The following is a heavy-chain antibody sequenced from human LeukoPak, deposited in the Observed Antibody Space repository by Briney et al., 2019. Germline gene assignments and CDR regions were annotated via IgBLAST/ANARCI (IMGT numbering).Heavy chain of an antibody. CDR1: GFTVSSNY. Sequence: GGSLRLSCAASGFTVSSNYMSWVRQAPGKGLEWVSVIYSGGSTYYADSVKGRFTISRDNSKNTLYLQMNSLRAEDTAVYYCAKGIAAAGTRRPNWFDPWGQGTLVTVSS. D-gene: IGHD6-13*01. V-gene: IGHV3-53*01. J-gene: IGHJ5*02. CDR2: IYSGGST. CDR3: AKGIAAAGTRRPNWFDP.